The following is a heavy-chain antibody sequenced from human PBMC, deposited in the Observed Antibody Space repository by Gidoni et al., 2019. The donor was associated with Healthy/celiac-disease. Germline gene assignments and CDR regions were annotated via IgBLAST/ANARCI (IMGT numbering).Heavy chain of an antibody. J-gene: IGHJ4*02. D-gene: IGHD3-22*01. CDR3: ARDGSGYIDFDD. V-gene: IGHV4-34*01. CDR1: GGSFSGSY. CDR2: INHSGST. Sequence: VQLQQWGAGLLTPSETLSLTCAVSGGSFSGSYWSWIRQPPGKGLEWIGEINHSGSTNYNPSLKSRVTISVDTSKNQFSLKVSSVTAADTAVYYCARDGSGYIDFDDWGQGTLVTVSS.